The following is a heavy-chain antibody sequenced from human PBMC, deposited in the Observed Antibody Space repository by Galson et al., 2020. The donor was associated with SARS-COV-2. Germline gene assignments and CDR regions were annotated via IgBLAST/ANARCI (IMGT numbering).Heavy chain of an antibody. Sequence: GASLKTSCAASGFAFRNYWMHWVRQTPAKGQEWVSRITSDGRIITSADSVKGRFTISRDNAKNTLYLQMNSLRSEDTAWYYCAVALAIWGQGTLVTVSS. J-gene: IGHJ4*02. V-gene: IGHV3-74*01. D-gene: IGHD2-15*01. CDR1: GFAFRNYW. CDR2: ITSDGRII. CDR3: AVALAI.